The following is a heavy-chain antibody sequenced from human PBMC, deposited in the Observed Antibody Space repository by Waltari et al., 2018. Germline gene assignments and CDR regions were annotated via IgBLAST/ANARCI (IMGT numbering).Heavy chain of an antibody. J-gene: IGHJ4*02. V-gene: IGHV3-23*01. Sequence: EVQLLESGGYLVQPGGSLRLSCGFSRFTFNNYAINWVRRAPGTGLQWVAAITISDATYYADSVKGRFTISRDISKDTVYLQMNSLRAEDTAIYYCAKPFYNWDDPLDSWGQGTLVTVSS. CDR1: RFTFNNYA. D-gene: IGHD1-20*01. CDR2: ITISDAT. CDR3: AKPFYNWDDPLDS.